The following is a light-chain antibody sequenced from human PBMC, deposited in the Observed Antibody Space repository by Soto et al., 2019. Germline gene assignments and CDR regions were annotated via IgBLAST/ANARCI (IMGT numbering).Light chain of an antibody. CDR3: QQYGTSEII. J-gene: IGKJ5*01. CDR1: QSLTNSI. Sequence: EFVLTQSPGTLSLSRGERATLSCRASQSLTNSIMAWYQQKPGQAPRLLIYDTSSRASGIPDRFSGSGSGTDFTLTISRLETEDFAVFYCQQYGTSEIIFGQGTRLEI. CDR2: DTS. V-gene: IGKV3-20*01.